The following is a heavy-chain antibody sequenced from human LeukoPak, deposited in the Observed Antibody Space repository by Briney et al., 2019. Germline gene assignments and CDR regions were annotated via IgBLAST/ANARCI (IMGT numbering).Heavy chain of an antibody. V-gene: IGHV3-23*01. CDR3: AKDQKVLSAVAGTGYFQH. J-gene: IGHJ1*01. CDR2: INDNGAGT. CDR1: GFTFSSYA. D-gene: IGHD6-19*01. Sequence: GGSLRLSCAASGFTFSSYAMSWVRQAPGKGLKWVSTINDNGAGTYYADSVKGRFAISRDNSKNTLYLQMNSLRAEDTAVYYCAKDQKVLSAVAGTGYFQHWGQGTLVTVSS.